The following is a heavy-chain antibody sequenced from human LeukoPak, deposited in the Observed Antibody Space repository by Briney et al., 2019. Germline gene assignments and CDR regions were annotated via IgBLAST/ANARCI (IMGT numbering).Heavy chain of an antibody. Sequence: GGSLRLSCTASGFTFGDYAMSWVRQAPGKGLEWVSAISGSGGSTYYADSVKGRFTISRDNSKNTLYLQMNSLRAEDTAVYYCAKDRYSSSWYFDYWGQGTLVTVSS. D-gene: IGHD6-13*01. CDR2: ISGSGGST. V-gene: IGHV3-23*01. CDR3: AKDRYSSSWYFDY. J-gene: IGHJ4*02. CDR1: GFTFGDYA.